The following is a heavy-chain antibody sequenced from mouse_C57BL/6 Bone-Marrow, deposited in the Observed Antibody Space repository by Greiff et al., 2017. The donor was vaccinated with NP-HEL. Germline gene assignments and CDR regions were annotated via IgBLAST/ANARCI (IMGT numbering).Heavy chain of an antibody. V-gene: IGHV5-17*01. CDR3: ARSDGYYYFDY. CDR2: ISSGSSTI. J-gene: IGHJ2*01. D-gene: IGHD2-3*01. Sequence: EVQLQQSGGGLVKPGGSLKLSCAASGFTFSDYGMHWVRQAPEKGLEWVAYISSGSSTIYYADTVKGRFTISRDNAKNTLFLQMTSLRSEDTAMYYCARSDGYYYFDYWGQGTTLTVSS. CDR1: GFTFSDYG.